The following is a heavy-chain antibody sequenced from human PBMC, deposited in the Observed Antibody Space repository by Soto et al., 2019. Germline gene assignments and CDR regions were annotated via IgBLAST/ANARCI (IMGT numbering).Heavy chain of an antibody. CDR3: ARGDSDWYYFDY. CDR1: GFTFSTSS. V-gene: IGHV3-21*01. J-gene: IGHJ4*02. CDR2: ISSTSSYI. D-gene: IGHD6-19*01. Sequence: EVQLVESGGGLVQPGGSLRLSCAAPGFTFSTSSMNWVRQAPGKGLEWVSSISSTSSYIYYADSLKGRFTISRDNAKNSLYLQMNSLSAEDAAVYYCARGDSDWYYFDYWGRGTLVTVSS.